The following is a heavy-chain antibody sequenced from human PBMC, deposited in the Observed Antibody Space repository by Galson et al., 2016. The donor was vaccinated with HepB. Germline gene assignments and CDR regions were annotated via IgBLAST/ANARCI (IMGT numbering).Heavy chain of an antibody. D-gene: IGHD6-6*01. Sequence: SVKVSCKASGYTFTTYSVHWVRQAPGQRLEWMGWINAGNGNTKYSQNFQDRDTISRDTSASTAYMELTSLRSEDTAIYYCARIRAIAARGLGYWGQGTLVTVSS. J-gene: IGHJ4*02. CDR3: ARIRAIAARGLGY. CDR2: INAGNGNT. V-gene: IGHV1-3*01. CDR1: GYTFTTYS.